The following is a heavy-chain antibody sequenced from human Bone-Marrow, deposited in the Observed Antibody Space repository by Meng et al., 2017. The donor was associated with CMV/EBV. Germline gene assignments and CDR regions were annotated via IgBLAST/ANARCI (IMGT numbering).Heavy chain of an antibody. J-gene: IGHJ5*02. CDR3: ARVVGSGYSSSWYYYGFDP. CDR1: GFTFSSYW. V-gene: IGHV3-74*01. CDR2: INSDGSST. D-gene: IGHD6-13*01. Sequence: GGSLRLSCAASGFTFSSYWMHWVRQAPGKGLVWVSRINSDGSSTSYADSVKGRFTISRDNGKNTLYLQMNSLRAEDTAVYYCARVVGSGYSSSWYYYGFDPWGQGTLVTVSS.